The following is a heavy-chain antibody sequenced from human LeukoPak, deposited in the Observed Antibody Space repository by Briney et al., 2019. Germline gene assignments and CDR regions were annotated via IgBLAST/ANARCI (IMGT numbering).Heavy chain of an antibody. CDR3: ARGTRLGYFDY. CDR1: GFTFSSYA. D-gene: IGHD1-7*01. J-gene: IGHJ4*02. Sequence: GGSLRLSCAASGFTFSSYAMSWVRQAPGKGLEWVSSISSSSSYIYYADSVKGRFTISRDNAKNSLYLQMNSLRAEDTAVYYCARGTRLGYFDYWGQGTLVTVSS. CDR2: ISSSSSYI. V-gene: IGHV3-21*01.